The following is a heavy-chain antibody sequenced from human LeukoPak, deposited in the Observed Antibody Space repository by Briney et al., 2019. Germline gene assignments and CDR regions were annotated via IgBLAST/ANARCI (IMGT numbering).Heavy chain of an antibody. D-gene: IGHD5-18*01. CDR1: GFTFSSYA. J-gene: IGHJ4*02. V-gene: IGHV3-30-3*01. CDR3: ASIDSTAITDY. Sequence: GGSLRLSCAASGFTFSSYAMHWVRQAPGKGLEWVAVISYDGSNKYYADSAKGRFTISRDNSKNTLYLQMNSLRAEDTAVYYCASIDSTAITDYWGQGTLVTVSS. CDR2: ISYDGSNK.